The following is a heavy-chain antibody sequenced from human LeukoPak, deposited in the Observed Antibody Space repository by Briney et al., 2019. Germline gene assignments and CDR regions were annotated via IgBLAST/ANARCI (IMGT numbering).Heavy chain of an antibody. CDR3: ARFNYYGSGTPRDYGMDV. CDR1: GNSFTTYW. D-gene: IGHD3-10*01. Sequence: GESLKISCKGSGNSFTTYWIGWLRKIPGKAREWLGFIYPGDSDTRYSPSFQGQVTISADKSISTAYLQWSSLKASDTAMYYCARFNYYGSGTPRDYGMDVWGKGTTVTVSS. J-gene: IGHJ6*04. CDR2: IYPGDSDT. V-gene: IGHV5-51*01.